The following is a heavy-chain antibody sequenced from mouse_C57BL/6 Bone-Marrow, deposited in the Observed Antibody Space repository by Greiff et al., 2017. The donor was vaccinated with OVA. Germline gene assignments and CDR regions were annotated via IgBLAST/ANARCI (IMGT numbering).Heavy chain of an antibody. V-gene: IGHV5-9-1*02. Sequence: EVMLVESGEGLVKPGGSLKLSCAASGFTFSSYAMSWVRQTPEKGLEWVAYISSGGDYTYYADTVKGRFTISRDNARNTLYLQMSSLKSEDTAMYYCTRLLDAMDYGGQGTAVTVSS. D-gene: IGHD2-1*01. CDR2: ISSGGDYT. CDR1: GFTFSSYA. J-gene: IGHJ4*01. CDR3: TRLLDAMDY.